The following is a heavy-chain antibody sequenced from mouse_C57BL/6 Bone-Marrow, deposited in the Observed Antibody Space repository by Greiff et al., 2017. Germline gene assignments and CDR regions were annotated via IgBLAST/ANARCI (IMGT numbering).Heavy chain of an antibody. CDR3: ARKGRLYDYDEGYYFDY. Sequence: VQLQQSGAELVRPGASVKLSCKASGYTFTDYYINWVKQRPGQGLEWIARIYPGSGNTYYNEKFKGKATLTAEKSSSTAYMQLSSLTSEDSAVYFCARKGRLYDYDEGYYFDYWGQGTTLTVSS. D-gene: IGHD2-4*01. CDR1: GYTFTDYY. CDR2: IYPGSGNT. J-gene: IGHJ2*01. V-gene: IGHV1-76*01.